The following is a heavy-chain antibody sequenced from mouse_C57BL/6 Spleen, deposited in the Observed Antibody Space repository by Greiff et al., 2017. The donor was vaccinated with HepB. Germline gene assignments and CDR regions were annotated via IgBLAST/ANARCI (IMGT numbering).Heavy chain of an antibody. CDR1: GYSFTDYN. D-gene: IGHD1-1*01. Sequence: EVQLQQSGPELVKPGASVKISCKASGYSFTDYNMNWVKQSNGKSLEWIGVINPNYGTTSYNQKFKGKATLTVDQSSRTAYMQLNSLTSDDSAVYYCAISPMTTVVARYFDVWGTGTTVTVSS. CDR3: AISPMTTVVARYFDV. CDR2: INPNYGTT. J-gene: IGHJ1*03. V-gene: IGHV1-39*01.